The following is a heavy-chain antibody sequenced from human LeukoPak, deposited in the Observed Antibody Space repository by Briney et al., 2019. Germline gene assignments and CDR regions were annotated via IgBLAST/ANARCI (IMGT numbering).Heavy chain of an antibody. Sequence: PSETLSLTCTVSGGSISSNNYYWGWIRQPPGKGLEWIGSIYYSGSTYYNPSLKSRVTISVDTSKNQFSLKLSSVTAADTAVYYCASRFLEWLLDYWGRGTLVTVSS. CDR3: ASRFLEWLLDY. CDR2: IYYSGST. V-gene: IGHV4-39*01. CDR1: GGSISSNNYY. J-gene: IGHJ4*02. D-gene: IGHD3-3*01.